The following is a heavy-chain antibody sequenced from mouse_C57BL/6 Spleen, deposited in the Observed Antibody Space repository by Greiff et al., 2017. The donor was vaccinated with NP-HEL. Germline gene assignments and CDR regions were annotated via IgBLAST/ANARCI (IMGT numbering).Heavy chain of an antibody. CDR1: GYSFTGYY. CDR2: INPSTGGT. CDR3: ARDYGSSWFAY. J-gene: IGHJ3*01. V-gene: IGHV1-42*01. D-gene: IGHD1-1*01. Sequence: EVKLQQSGPELVKPGASVKISCKASGYSFTGYYMNWVKQSPEKSLEWIGEINPSTGGTTYNQKFKAKATLTVDKSSSTAYMQLKSLTSEDSAVYYCARDYGSSWFAYWGQGTLVTVSA.